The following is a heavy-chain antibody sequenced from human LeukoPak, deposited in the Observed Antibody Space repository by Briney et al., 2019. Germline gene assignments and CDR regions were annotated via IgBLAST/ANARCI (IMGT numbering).Heavy chain of an antibody. Sequence: ASVKVSCKASGYTFTSYGISWVRQAPGQGLEWMGWISAYNGNTNYAQKRQGRVTMTTDTSTSTAYMELSSLRSEDTAVYYCATRGAPFVPYYYYGMDVWGQGTTVTVSS. CDR3: ATRGAPFVPYYYYGMDV. CDR1: GYTFTSYG. CDR2: ISAYNGNT. V-gene: IGHV1-18*04. J-gene: IGHJ6*02. D-gene: IGHD3-10*02.